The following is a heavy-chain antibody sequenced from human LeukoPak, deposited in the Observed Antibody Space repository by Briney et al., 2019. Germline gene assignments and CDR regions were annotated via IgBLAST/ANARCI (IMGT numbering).Heavy chain of an antibody. CDR1: GFTFSSYA. D-gene: IGHD3-10*01. CDR2: ISGSGGST. J-gene: IGHJ3*02. Sequence: GRSLRLSCAASGFTFSSYAMSWVRQAPGKWLEWVSAISGSGGSTYYADSVKGRLTISRDTSKHTLYLQMNSLSAADPAVYYSAKDKVTRVRGSISPRFGVFDIWGQGTMVTVSS. CDR3: AKDKVTRVRGSISPRFGVFDI. V-gene: IGHV3-23*01.